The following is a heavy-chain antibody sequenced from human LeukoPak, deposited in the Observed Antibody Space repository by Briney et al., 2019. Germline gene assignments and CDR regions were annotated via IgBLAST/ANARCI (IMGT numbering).Heavy chain of an antibody. D-gene: IGHD6-13*01. J-gene: IGHJ6*02. CDR2: ISAYNGNT. CDR1: GYTFTSYG. CDR3: ARVQQAAAGTNYYYYGMDV. V-gene: IGHV1-18*01. Sequence: ASVKVSCKASGYTFTSYGISWVRQAPGQGLEWMGWISAYNGNTNYAQKLQGRVTMTTDTSTSTAYMELRSLRSDDTAVYYCARVQQAAAGTNYYYYGMDVWGQGITVTVSS.